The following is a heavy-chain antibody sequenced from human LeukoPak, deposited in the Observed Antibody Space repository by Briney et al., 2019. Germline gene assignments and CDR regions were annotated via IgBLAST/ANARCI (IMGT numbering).Heavy chain of an antibody. CDR2: IIPIFGTA. V-gene: IGHV1-69*13. J-gene: IGHJ4*02. CDR3: ARDIRGVTTVTNYFDY. D-gene: IGHD4-17*01. Sequence: GASAKVSCKASRGTFSSYAISWVRQAPGQGLEWMGGIIPIFGTANSTQKFQGRVTITADESTSTAYMELSSLRSEDTAVYYCARDIRGVTTVTNYFDYWGQGTLVTVSS. CDR1: RGTFSSYA.